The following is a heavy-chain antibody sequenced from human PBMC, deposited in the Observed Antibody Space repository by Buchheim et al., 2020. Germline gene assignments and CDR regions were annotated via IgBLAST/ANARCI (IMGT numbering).Heavy chain of an antibody. D-gene: IGHD3-3*01. J-gene: IGHJ5*02. V-gene: IGHV4-59*01. CDR2: IYYSGST. CDR3: ARAITIFGVVPNWFDP. Sequence: QVQLQESGPGLVKPSVTLSLTCTVSGGSISSYYWSWIRQPPGKGLEWIGYIYYSGSTNYNPSLKSRVTISVDTSKNQFSLKLSSVTAADTAVYYCARAITIFGVVPNWFDPWGQGTL. CDR1: GGSISSYY.